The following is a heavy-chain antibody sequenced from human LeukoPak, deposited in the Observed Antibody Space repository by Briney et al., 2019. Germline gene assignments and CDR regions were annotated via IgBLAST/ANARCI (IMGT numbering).Heavy chain of an antibody. CDR2: IYYSGST. Sequence: SETLSLTCTVSGGSISSYYWSWIRQPPRKGLEWIGYIYYSGSTNYNPSLKSRVTISLDTSRNQFSLKLSSVTAADTAVYYCARARNQHPYFDYWGQGTLVTVSS. V-gene: IGHV4-59*01. CDR1: GGSISSYY. CDR3: ARARNQHPYFDY. J-gene: IGHJ4*02.